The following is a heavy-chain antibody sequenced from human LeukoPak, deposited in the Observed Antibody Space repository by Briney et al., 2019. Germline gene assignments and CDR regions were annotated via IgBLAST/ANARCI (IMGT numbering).Heavy chain of an antibody. CDR2: IYHSGST. CDR3: ARYSFGWGLDY. D-gene: IGHD5-18*01. V-gene: IGHV4-39*07. CDR1: GGSISSGGYY. J-gene: IGHJ4*02. Sequence: PSETLSLTCTVSGGSISSGGYYWGCIRQPPGKGLEWIGSIYHSGSTYYNPSLKSRVTISLDTSKNQFSLKLSSVTAADTAVYYCARYSFGWGLDYWGQGTLVTVSS.